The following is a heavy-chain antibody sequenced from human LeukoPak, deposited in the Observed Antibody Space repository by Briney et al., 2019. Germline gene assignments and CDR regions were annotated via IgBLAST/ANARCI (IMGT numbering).Heavy chain of an antibody. D-gene: IGHD1-26*01. V-gene: IGHV4-59*01. CDR3: TRGFRSSFSDQ. CDR1: GVSITYFY. J-gene: IGHJ4*02. Sequence: SETLSLTCTVSGVSITYFYWNWIRQSPEKGLEWIGYISNTGSTNYNPSLKSRVAISVDTSKNQFSLNLSSVTAADTALYYCTRGFRSSFSDQWGQGTLVTVSS. CDR2: ISNTGST.